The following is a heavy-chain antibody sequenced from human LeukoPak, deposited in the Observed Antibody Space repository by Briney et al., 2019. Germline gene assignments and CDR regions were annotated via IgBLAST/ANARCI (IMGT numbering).Heavy chain of an antibody. CDR1: GGTFSSYA. V-gene: IGHV1-69*04. Sequence: ASVKVSCKASGGTFSSYAISWVRQAPGQGLEWMGRIIPILGIANYAQKFQGRVTITADKSTNTAYMELSSLRSEDTAVYYCARGGGYDAYFDYWGQGTLVTVSS. D-gene: IGHD5-12*01. CDR3: ARGGGYDAYFDY. CDR2: IIPILGIA. J-gene: IGHJ4*02.